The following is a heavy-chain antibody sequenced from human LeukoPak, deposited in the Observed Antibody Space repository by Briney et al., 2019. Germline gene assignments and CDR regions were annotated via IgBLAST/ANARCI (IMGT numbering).Heavy chain of an antibody. V-gene: IGHV4-61*02. CDR3: ARDSGRGVFRYSSSGGFDY. CDR2: IYTSGST. Sequence: SETLSLTCTVSGGSISSGSYFWSWIRQPAGKGLEWIGRIYTSGSTNYNPSLKSRVTISVDTSKNQFSLKLSSVTAADTAVYYCARDSGRGVFRYSSSGGFDYWGQGTLVTVSS. D-gene: IGHD6-13*01. J-gene: IGHJ4*02. CDR1: GGSISSGSYF.